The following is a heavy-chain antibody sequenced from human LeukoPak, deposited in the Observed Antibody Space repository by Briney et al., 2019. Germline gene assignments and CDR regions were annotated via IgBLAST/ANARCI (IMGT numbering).Heavy chain of an antibody. CDR3: ARDRRGAYGDYATSY. D-gene: IGHD4-17*01. CDR1: GYTFTSYG. CDR2: ISAYNGNT. V-gene: IGHV1-18*01. Sequence: ASVKVSCKASGYTFTSYGISWVRQAPGQGLEWMGWISAYNGNTNYAQKLQGRVTMTRDTSISTAYMELSRLTSDDTAVYYCARDRRGAYGDYATSYWGQGTLVTVSS. J-gene: IGHJ4*02.